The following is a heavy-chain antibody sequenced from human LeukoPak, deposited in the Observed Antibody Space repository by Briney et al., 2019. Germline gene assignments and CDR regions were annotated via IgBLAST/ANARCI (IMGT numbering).Heavy chain of an antibody. D-gene: IGHD3-10*01. V-gene: IGHV3-66*01. CDR3: ARRRYGSGSFDY. CDR1: GITVSSNY. CDR2: IYSSGST. Sequence: GGSLRLSCAASGITVSSNYMTWVRQAPGKGLEWVSVIYSSGSTYYADSVKGRFTISRDNSKNTLYLQMVSLRVEDTAVYYCARRRYGSGSFDYWGQGTLVTVSS. J-gene: IGHJ4*02.